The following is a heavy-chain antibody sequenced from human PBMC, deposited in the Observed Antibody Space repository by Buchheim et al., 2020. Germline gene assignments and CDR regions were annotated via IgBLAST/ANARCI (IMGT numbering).Heavy chain of an antibody. V-gene: IGHV3-30-3*01. Sequence: QVQLVESGGGVVQPGRSLRLSCAASGFTFSSYAMHWVRQAPGKGLEWVAVISYDGSNKYYADSVKGQFTISRDNSKNTLYLQMNSLRAEDTAVYYCARDRKSQLWAMGYYYYGMDVWGQGTT. CDR3: ARDRKSQLWAMGYYYYGMDV. D-gene: IGHD5-18*01. CDR2: ISYDGSNK. CDR1: GFTFSSYA. J-gene: IGHJ6*02.